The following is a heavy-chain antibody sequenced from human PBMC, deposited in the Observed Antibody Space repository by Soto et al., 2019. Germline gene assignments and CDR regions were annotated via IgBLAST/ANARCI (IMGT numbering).Heavy chain of an antibody. CDR1: GYTFTSYD. CDR3: ARLWGCSSTSCYGQFDY. D-gene: IGHD2-2*01. Sequence: QVQLVQSGAEVKKPGASVKVSCKASGYTFTSYDINWVRQATGQGLEWMGWMNPNSGNTGYGQKFQGRVTMTRNTSISTAYMELSSLRSEDTAVYYCARLWGCSSTSCYGQFDYWCQGTLVTVSS. J-gene: IGHJ4*02. V-gene: IGHV1-8*01. CDR2: MNPNSGNT.